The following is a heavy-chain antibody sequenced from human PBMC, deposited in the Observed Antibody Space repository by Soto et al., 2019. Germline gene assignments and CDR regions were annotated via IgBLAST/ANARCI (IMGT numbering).Heavy chain of an antibody. D-gene: IGHD3-9*01. V-gene: IGHV1-18*01. CDR1: GYTFTSYG. Sequence: ASVKVSCKASGYTFTSYGISWVRQAPGQGLEWMGWISAYNGNTNYAQKLQGRVTMTADTSTCTAYMELRSLRSDDTAVYYCASAGEYYDILTGYYDYWGQGTMVTVSS. J-gene: IGHJ4*02. CDR2: ISAYNGNT. CDR3: ASAGEYYDILTGYYDY.